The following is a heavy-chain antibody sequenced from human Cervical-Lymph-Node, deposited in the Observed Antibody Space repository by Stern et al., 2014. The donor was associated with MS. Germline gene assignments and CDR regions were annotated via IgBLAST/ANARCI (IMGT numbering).Heavy chain of an antibody. CDR2: INPNSGGT. CDR3: ARSSAYCSSTSCRTNWYFDL. V-gene: IGHV1-2*04. D-gene: IGHD2-2*01. J-gene: IGHJ2*01. Sequence: QVQLVQSGAEVKKPGASGKVSCKASGYTFTGYYMHWVRQAPGQGLEWMGWINPNSGGTNYAQKFQGWVPMTRDTSISTAYMELSRLRSDDTAVYYCARSSAYCSSTSCRTNWYFDLWGRGTLVTVSS. CDR1: GYTFTGYY.